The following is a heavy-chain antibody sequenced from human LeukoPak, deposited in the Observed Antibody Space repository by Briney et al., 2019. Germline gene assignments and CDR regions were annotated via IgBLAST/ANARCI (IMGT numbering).Heavy chain of an antibody. CDR3: AREITMVRGVAY. V-gene: IGHV3-23*01. Sequence: PGGSLRLSCAASGFTFSSYAMSWVRHAPGKGLEWVSAISGSGGSTYYADSVKGRFTISRDNSKNTLYLQMNSLRAEDTAVYYCAREITMVRGVAYWGQGTLVTVSS. CDR2: ISGSGGST. J-gene: IGHJ4*02. CDR1: GFTFSSYA. D-gene: IGHD3-10*01.